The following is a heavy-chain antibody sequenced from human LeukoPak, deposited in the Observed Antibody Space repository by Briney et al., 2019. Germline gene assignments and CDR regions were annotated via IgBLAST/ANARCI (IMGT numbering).Heavy chain of an antibody. D-gene: IGHD1-1*01. V-gene: IGHV4-34*01. Sequence: PSETLSLTCAVYGGSFSGYYWRWIRQSPGRGLEWIGEINHSGDTNYNSSVKSRVTISVDTSKNQFSLKVRSLTAADTAVYYCARGPTISETGYFDYWGQGTLVTVSS. CDR1: GGSFSGYY. CDR2: INHSGDT. J-gene: IGHJ4*03. CDR3: ARGPTISETGYFDY.